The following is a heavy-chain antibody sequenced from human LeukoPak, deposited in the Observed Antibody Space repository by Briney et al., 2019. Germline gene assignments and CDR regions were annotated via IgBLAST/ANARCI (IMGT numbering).Heavy chain of an antibody. V-gene: IGHV3-23*01. D-gene: IGHD5-12*01. J-gene: IGHJ4*02. CDR1: GFTFSNAW. Sequence: PGGSLRLSCAASGFTFSNAWMSWVRQAPGKGLEWVSGIRGSGGSTYCADSVKGRFTISRDNSKNTLYLQMNSLRVEDTARFYCAKETGYSGYDYGDYWGQGTLVTVSS. CDR2: IRGSGGST. CDR3: AKETGYSGYDYGDY.